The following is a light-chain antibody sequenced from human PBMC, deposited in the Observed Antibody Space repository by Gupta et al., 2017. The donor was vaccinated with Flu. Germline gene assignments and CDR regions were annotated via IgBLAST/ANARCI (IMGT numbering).Light chain of an antibody. CDR2: GAS. Sequence: EIVLTQSPGTLSLSPGETATLSCRASQSISSTYLAWYQQKPGQAPRLLIYGASSRATGIPDRFSGSGSGTDFTLTISRLEPEDFAVYYCQHYVSSPWTFGQGTKVEIK. CDR3: QHYVSSPWT. CDR1: QSISSTY. J-gene: IGKJ1*01. V-gene: IGKV3-20*01.